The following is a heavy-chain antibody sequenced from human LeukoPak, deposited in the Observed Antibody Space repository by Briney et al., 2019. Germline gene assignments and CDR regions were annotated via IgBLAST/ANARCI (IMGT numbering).Heavy chain of an antibody. CDR3: ARGRRLTIFGVVINYNWFDP. J-gene: IGHJ5*02. D-gene: IGHD3-3*01. Sequence: PSEILSLTCAVYGGSFSGYYWSWIRQPPGKGLEWIGEINHSGSTNYNPSLKSRVTISVDTSKNQFSLKLSSVTAADTAVYYCARGRRLTIFGVVINYNWFDPWGQGTLVTVSS. CDR1: GGSFSGYY. CDR2: INHSGST. V-gene: IGHV4-34*01.